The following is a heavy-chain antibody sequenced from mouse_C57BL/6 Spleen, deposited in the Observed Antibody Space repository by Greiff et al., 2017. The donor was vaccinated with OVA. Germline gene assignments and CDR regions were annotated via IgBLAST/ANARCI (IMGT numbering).Heavy chain of an antibody. CDR3: ARWGVTTVVTDGFAY. D-gene: IGHD1-1*01. Sequence: QVQLQQPGAELVKPGASVKMSCKASGYTFTSYWITWVKQRPGQGLEWIGDIYPGSGSTNYNETFKSKATLTVDPSSSTAYMQLSSLTSEDSAVYYCARWGVTTVVTDGFAYWGQGTLVTVSA. CDR1: GYTFTSYW. J-gene: IGHJ3*01. V-gene: IGHV1-55*01. CDR2: IYPGSGST.